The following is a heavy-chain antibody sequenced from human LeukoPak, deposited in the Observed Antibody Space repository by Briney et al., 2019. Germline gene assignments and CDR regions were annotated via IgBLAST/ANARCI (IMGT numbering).Heavy chain of an antibody. V-gene: IGHV1-69*13. D-gene: IGHD6-13*01. CDR3: ARDDSSSWYPIRDY. CDR1: GGTFSSYA. CDR2: IIPIFGTA. J-gene: IGHJ4*02. Sequence: GASVKVSCKASGGTFSSYAISWVRQAPGQGLEWMGGIIPIFGTANYAQKFQGRVTITADESTSTAYMELRSLRSDDTAVYYCARDDSSSWYPIRDYWGQGTLVTVSS.